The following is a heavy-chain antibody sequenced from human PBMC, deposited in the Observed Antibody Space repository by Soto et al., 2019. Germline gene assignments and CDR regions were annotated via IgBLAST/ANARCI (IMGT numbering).Heavy chain of an antibody. CDR3: AREWDNKSEHSSGWYDDF. Sequence: ASVKVSCKASGYTFSSYGISWVRQAPGQGLEWMGWISGYSGHTYYAQKFQGRVTMTTDTSTNTVYMELRSLRSDDTAVYYCAREWDNKSEHSSGWYDDFWGQGTLVTVSS. D-gene: IGHD6-19*01. J-gene: IGHJ4*02. V-gene: IGHV1-18*01. CDR1: GYTFSSYG. CDR2: ISGYSGHT.